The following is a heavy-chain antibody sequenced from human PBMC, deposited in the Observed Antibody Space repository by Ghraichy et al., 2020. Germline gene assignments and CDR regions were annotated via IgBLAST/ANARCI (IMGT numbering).Heavy chain of an antibody. D-gene: IGHD2/OR15-2a*01. CDR3: ARDQNRSAWHFDY. J-gene: IGHJ4*02. Sequence: ASVKVSCKASGYTFTGYYMHWVRQAPGQGLEWMGLINPNNGDTNYAQKFQGRVTMTRDTSISTAYMELTSLRSDDTAVYYCARDQNRSAWHFDYWGQGTLVTVSS. CDR2: INPNNGDT. CDR1: GYTFTGYY. V-gene: IGHV1-2*02.